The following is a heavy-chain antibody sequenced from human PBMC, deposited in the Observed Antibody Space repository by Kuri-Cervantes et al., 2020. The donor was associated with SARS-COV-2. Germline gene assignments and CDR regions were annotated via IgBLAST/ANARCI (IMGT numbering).Heavy chain of an antibody. CDR1: GGSISSYY. Sequence: GSLRLSCTVSGGSISSYYWSWIRQPARKGLEWIGRIYTSGSTNYNPSLKSRVTMSVDTSKNQFSLKLSSVTAADTAVYYCARVWYYYMDVWGKGTTVTVS. J-gene: IGHJ6*03. CDR3: ARVWYYYMDV. CDR2: IYTSGST. V-gene: IGHV4-4*07. D-gene: IGHD3-10*01.